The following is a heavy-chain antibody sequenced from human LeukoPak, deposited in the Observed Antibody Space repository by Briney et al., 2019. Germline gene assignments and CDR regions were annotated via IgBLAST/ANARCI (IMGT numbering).Heavy chain of an antibody. CDR3: TSTGNYDILTGYLGY. V-gene: IGHV3-73*01. CDR1: GFTFSGSA. Sequence: GSLRLSCAASGFTFSGSAMHWVRQASGKGLEWVGRIRSKANSCATAYAASVKGRFTISRDDSKNTAYLQMNSLKTEDTAVYYCTSTGNYDILTGYLGYWGQGTLVTVSS. D-gene: IGHD3-9*01. J-gene: IGHJ4*02. CDR2: IRSKANSCAT.